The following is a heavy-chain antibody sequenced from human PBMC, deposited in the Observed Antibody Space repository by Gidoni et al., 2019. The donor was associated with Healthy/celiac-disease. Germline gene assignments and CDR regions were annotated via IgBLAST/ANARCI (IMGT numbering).Heavy chain of an antibody. V-gene: IGHV4-39*07. CDR2: IYYSGST. D-gene: IGHD1-7*01. CDR1: GGSISSSSYY. J-gene: IGHJ6*02. Sequence: QLQLQESGPGLVKPSETLSLTCTVSGGSISSSSYYGGWIRQPPGKGLEWIGSIYYSGSTYYNPSLKSRVTISVDTSKNQFSLKLSSVTAADTAVYYCARDRLELRWYYGMDVWGQGTTVTVSS. CDR3: ARDRLELRWYYGMDV.